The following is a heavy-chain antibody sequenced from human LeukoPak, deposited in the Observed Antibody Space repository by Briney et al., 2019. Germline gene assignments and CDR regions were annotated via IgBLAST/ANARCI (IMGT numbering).Heavy chain of an antibody. V-gene: IGHV4-34*01. Sequence: PSETLSLTCAVYGGSFSGYYWSWIRQPPGKGLEWIGEINHSGSTNYNPSLKSRVTISVDTSKNQFSLKLSSVTAADTAVYYCARGGWVDYFDFWGPGTLVTVSS. CDR3: ARGGWVDYFDF. J-gene: IGHJ4*02. D-gene: IGHD1-26*01. CDR1: GGSFSGYY. CDR2: INHSGST.